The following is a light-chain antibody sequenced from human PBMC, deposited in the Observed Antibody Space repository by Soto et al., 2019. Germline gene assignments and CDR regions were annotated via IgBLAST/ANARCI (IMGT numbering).Light chain of an antibody. CDR2: GAS. Sequence: EIVMTQSPVTLSVSPGERATLSCRASQSVGSNLAWYQQKPGQAPRLLLYGASTRATGIPGRFSGSGSGTEFNLTIISLQSEDFAVYYCQQHNYWPSFGQGTKLEFK. CDR3: QQHNYWPS. J-gene: IGKJ2*01. V-gene: IGKV3-15*01. CDR1: QSVGSN.